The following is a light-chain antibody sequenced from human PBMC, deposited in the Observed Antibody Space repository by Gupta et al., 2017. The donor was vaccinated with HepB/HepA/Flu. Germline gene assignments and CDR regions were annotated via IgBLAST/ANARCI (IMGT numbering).Light chain of an antibody. J-gene: IGKJ4*02. Sequence: EIVVTQSPATLSLSPGEGATLPCMASQTVSSYLAWYQQKPGQAPRLLIYDASNRSTGILARFSGSGSVTDFTLTISSLEPEDLAVSYCQQRNNWPGTFGEGKKGE. CDR1: QTVSSY. V-gene: IGKV3-11*01. CDR3: QQRNNWPGT. CDR2: DAS.